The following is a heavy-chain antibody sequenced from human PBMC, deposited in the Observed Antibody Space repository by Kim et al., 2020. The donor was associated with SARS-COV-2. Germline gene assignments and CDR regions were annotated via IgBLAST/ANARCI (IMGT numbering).Heavy chain of an antibody. CDR2: VKQDGSAT. Sequence: GGSLRLSCAASGFIFRNFEMTWVRQPPGKGLEWVANVKQDGSATYYVDSVRGRFAISRDNAKNSLYLQMNSLRVEDTAVYWCARGMGTDYWGQGTLVIVSS. CDR1: GFIFRNFE. V-gene: IGHV3-7*01. CDR3: ARGMGTDY. J-gene: IGHJ4*02.